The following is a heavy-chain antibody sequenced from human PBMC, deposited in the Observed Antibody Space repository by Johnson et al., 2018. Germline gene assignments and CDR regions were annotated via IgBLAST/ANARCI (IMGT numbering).Heavy chain of an antibody. CDR3: ARDFPYTNSFGAFDI. CDR2: IYSGGGR. CDR1: GFTV. J-gene: IGHJ3*02. V-gene: IGHV3-66*02. D-gene: IGHD6-13*01. Sequence: EVQLVESGGGLVQPGGSLRLSCAASGFTVWVRQAPGKGLEWVSVIYSGGGRYYADSVKGRFTISRDNSKKPLYLQMNSLRAEDTAVYYCARDFPYTNSFGAFDIWGQGTMVTVSS.